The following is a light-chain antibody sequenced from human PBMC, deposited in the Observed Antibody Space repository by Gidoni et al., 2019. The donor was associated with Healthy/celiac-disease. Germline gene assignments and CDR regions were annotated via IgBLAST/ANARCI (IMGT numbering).Light chain of an antibody. Sequence: ERVMTQSPATLSVSPGERATLSCRASQSVSSNLAWYQQKPGQAPRLLISGASTRATGLPARFSGSGSGTEFTLTISSLQSEDFAVYYCQQYNNWPLTFGGGTKVEIK. V-gene: IGKV3-15*01. CDR2: GAS. CDR1: QSVSSN. CDR3: QQYNNWPLT. J-gene: IGKJ4*01.